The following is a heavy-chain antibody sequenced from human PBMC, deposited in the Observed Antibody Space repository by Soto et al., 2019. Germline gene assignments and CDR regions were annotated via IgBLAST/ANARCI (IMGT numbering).Heavy chain of an antibody. CDR1: GFSVSSNY. Sequence: EVQLVESGGGLGQPGGSLRLSCAASGFSVSSNYMSWVRQAPGKGLEWVSLIYSGGNTYYADSVKGRFTISRDNSKNTLYLQMNSLRAEDTAVYYCARVSGYYYEIDYWGQGTLVTVSS. CDR2: IYSGGNT. D-gene: IGHD3-22*01. V-gene: IGHV3-66*01. CDR3: ARVSGYYYEIDY. J-gene: IGHJ4*02.